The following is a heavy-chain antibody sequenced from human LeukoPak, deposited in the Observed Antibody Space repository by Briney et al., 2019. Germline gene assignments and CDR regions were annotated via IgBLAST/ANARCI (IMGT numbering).Heavy chain of an antibody. Sequence: GGSLRLSCAASGFTFSSYAMHWVRQAPGKGLEWVAVISYDGSNKYYADSVKGRFTISRDNSKNTLYLQMNSLRAEDTAVYYCARDLETRYYDFWSGHDYWGQGTLVTVSS. CDR1: GFTFSSYA. D-gene: IGHD3-3*01. V-gene: IGHV3-30-3*01. J-gene: IGHJ4*02. CDR3: ARDLETRYYDFWSGHDY. CDR2: ISYDGSNK.